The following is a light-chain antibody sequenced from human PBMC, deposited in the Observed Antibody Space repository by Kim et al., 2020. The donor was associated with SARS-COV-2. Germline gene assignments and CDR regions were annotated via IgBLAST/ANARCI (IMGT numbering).Light chain of an antibody. CDR2: AAS. CDR3: QQCYSTPG. J-gene: IGKJ1*01. Sequence: DIQMTQSPSSLSASVGDRVTITCRASQSISSYLNWYQQKPGKAPKLLIYAASSLQSGVPSRFSGSGSGTDFTLTISSLQPEDFATYYCQQCYSTPGFGQGTKVDIK. CDR1: QSISSY. V-gene: IGKV1-39*01.